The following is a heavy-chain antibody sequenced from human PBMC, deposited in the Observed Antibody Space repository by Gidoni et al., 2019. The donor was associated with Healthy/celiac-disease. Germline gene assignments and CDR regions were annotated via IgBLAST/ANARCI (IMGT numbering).Heavy chain of an antibody. V-gene: IGHV3-66*01. Sequence: EVQLVESGGGLVQPGGSLRLSCTASGFTSGSTSRTCVRQAPGKGLESVSVIYSGGNTYYADSVEGRFTISRDNSKNTLFLQMNSLRAEDTAVYYCARGNWGPINYFFDYWGQGTLVTVSS. D-gene: IGHD7-27*01. CDR2: IYSGGNT. CDR3: ARGNWGPINYFFDY. J-gene: IGHJ4*02. CDR1: GFTSGSTS.